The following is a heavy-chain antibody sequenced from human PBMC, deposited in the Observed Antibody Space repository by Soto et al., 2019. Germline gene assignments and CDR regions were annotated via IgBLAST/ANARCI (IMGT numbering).Heavy chain of an antibody. D-gene: IGHD3-3*01. J-gene: IGHJ3*01. CDR3: AKDTVGGYSFWSGYYSDGLDV. CDR1: GFTFDSYA. CDR2: ISGSADGT. V-gene: IGHV3-23*01. Sequence: EVKLLESGGGLAQPGGSLRLSCVGSGFTFDSYAISWVRQAPGERLQWIAAISGSADGTDYAHSVRGRFTTARANAKKTVHLQMDSLRVEDTAVYFCAKDTVGGYSFWSGYYSDGLDVWGQGTLVTVS.